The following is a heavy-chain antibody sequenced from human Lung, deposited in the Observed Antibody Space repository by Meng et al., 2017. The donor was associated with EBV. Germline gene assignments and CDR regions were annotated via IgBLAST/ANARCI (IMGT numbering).Heavy chain of an antibody. J-gene: IGHJ4*02. Sequence: EVQLVEAGGVLLRPGGSLRLSCAASGFTFSRYWMHWVRQVPGKGLVWVSRINENGAITTYADSVEGRFTISRDNAKNTVYLQMNSLRAEDTAVYYCSRDLAGSDDYWGQGTLVTVSS. V-gene: IGHV3-74*01. CDR2: INENGAIT. CDR1: GFTFSRYW. D-gene: IGHD1-14*01. CDR3: SRDLAGSDDY.